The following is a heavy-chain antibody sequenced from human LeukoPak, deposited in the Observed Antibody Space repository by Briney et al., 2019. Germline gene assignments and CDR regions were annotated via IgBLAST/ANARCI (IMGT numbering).Heavy chain of an antibody. CDR2: ISWNGGST. CDR1: GFTFDDYG. D-gene: IGHD2-2*03. V-gene: IGHV3-20*01. CDR3: ARTGYCGSTSRYYYHYGMDV. J-gene: IGHJ6*02. Sequence: PGGSLRLSCVASGFTFDDYGMNWVRQAPGKGLEWVSGISWNGGSTGYADSVKGRFTISRDNAKNSLYLQMNSLRAEDTALYHCARTGYCGSTSRYYYHYGMDVWGQGTTVTVSS.